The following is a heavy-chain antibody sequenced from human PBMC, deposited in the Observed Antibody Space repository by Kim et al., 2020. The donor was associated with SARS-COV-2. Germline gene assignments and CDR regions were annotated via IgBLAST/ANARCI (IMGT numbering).Heavy chain of an antibody. CDR2: IYHSGST. D-gene: IGHD3-10*01. V-gene: IGHV4-30-2*01. CDR1: GGSISSGGYS. J-gene: IGHJ5*02. Sequence: SETLSLTCAVSGGSISSGGYSWSWIRQPPGKGLEWIGYIYHSGSTYYNPSLKSRVTISVDRSKNQFSLKLSSVTAADTAVYYCARGSLLLWFGEGNWFDPWGQGTLVTVSS. CDR3: ARGSLLLWFGEGNWFDP.